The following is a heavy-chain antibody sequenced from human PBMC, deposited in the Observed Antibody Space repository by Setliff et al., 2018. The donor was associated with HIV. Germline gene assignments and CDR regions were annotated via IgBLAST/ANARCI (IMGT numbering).Heavy chain of an antibody. D-gene: IGHD5-18*01. CDR2: IIPILGTT. V-gene: IGHV1-69*13. CDR3: ARGDTPMGIWGDYFDY. Sequence: ASVKVSCKASGGTFSSYAISWVRQAPGQGLEWMGGIIPILGTTNYAQKFQGRVTITADESTSTAYMELSSLGSEDTAVYYCARGDTPMGIWGDYFDYWGQGTLVTVSS. J-gene: IGHJ4*02. CDR1: GGTFSSYA.